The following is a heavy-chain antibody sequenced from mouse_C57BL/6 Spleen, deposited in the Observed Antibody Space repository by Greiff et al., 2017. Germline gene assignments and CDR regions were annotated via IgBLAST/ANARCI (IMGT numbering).Heavy chain of an antibody. Sequence: EVQLVESGGGLVKPGGSLQLSCAASGFTFSDYGMHWVRQAPEKGLAWVAYISSGSSTIYYADTVKGRFTISRDNAKNTLFLQMTSLRSEDTAMYYCARGGDGDYWGQGTTLTVSS. V-gene: IGHV5-17*01. J-gene: IGHJ2*01. CDR3: ARGGDGDY. CDR1: GFTFSDYG. D-gene: IGHD2-3*01. CDR2: ISSGSSTI.